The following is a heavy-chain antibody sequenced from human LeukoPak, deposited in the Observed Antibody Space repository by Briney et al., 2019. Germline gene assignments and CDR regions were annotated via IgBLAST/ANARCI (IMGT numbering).Heavy chain of an antibody. J-gene: IGHJ4*02. V-gene: IGHV3-7*03. Sequence: GGSLRLSCTASGFSFSSFWMSWVRQAPGKGLEWVAHIKDDGRVKNHVDSLKGRFSISRDNARNSLYLQISRLRAEDTAVYYCARAVLATASAFDCWGQGTLVTVSS. D-gene: IGHD2-21*01. CDR1: GFSFSSFW. CDR3: ARAVLATASAFDC. CDR2: IKDDGRVK.